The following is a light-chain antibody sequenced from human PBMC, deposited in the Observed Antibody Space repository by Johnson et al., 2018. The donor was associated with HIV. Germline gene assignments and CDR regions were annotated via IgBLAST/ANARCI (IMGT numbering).Light chain of an antibody. Sequence: QSVLTQPPSVSAAPGQKVAISCSGSSSNIGNNYVSWYQQLPGTAPKLLIYDDNKRPSGIPDRSSGSKSGTSATPGITGLQTGDEADYYCAHWDRPLTIGGVFGTGTKVTVL. CDR1: SSNIGNNY. V-gene: IGLV1-51*01. CDR2: DDN. CDR3: AHWDRPLTIGGV. J-gene: IGLJ1*01.